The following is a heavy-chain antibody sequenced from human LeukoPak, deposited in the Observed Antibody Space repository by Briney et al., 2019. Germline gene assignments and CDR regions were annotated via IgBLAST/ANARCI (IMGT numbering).Heavy chain of an antibody. CDR2: INPITGNT. D-gene: IGHD4/OR15-4a*01. CDR3: ARGGVEYDYGDAFDF. J-gene: IGHJ4*02. CDR1: GYTFTSYY. V-gene: IGHV1-46*01. Sequence: ASVKVSCKASGYTFTSYYMHWVRQAPGQGLDWVGIINPITGNTNYAQKFQGRVSMTRDTSTRTVYMELSSLRSEDTAVYYCARGGVEYDYGDAFDFWGQGTLVTVSS.